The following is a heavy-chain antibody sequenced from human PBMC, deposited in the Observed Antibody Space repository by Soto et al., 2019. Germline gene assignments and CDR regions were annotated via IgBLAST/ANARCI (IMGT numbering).Heavy chain of an antibody. D-gene: IGHD2-8*02. CDR2: VTPRNGDT. Sequence: QVQLVQSGAEMKKPGASVKVSCKASGYTFTSYDINWVRQAAGQGPEWMGSVTPRNGDTAFAQKYQGRVTVTGNTSMSTVYMELSNLSSDETAVYYCARGGSYWARRHYFDSWGQGTLVTVSS. V-gene: IGHV1-8*02. CDR1: GYTFTSYD. CDR3: ARGGSYWARRHYFDS. J-gene: IGHJ4*02.